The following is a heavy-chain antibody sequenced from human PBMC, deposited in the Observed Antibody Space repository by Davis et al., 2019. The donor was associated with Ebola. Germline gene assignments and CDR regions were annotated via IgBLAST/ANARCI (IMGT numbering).Heavy chain of an antibody. CDR1: GFTFGDYA. CDR2: IRSKGYGGIT. D-gene: IGHD3-16*02. CDR3: SRDYLYYYYAMDV. V-gene: IGHV3-49*04. Sequence: PGGSLRLSCSASGFTFGDYAMSWVRQAPGKGLEWVGFIRSKGYGGITEYAASVKGRFTISRDDSKSIAYLQMNSLKTEDTAVYYCSRDYLYYYYAMDVWGQGTTVTVSS. J-gene: IGHJ6*02.